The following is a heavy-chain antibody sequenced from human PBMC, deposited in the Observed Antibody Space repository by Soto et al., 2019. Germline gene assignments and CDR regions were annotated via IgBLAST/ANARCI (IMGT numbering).Heavy chain of an antibody. V-gene: IGHV4-4*07. J-gene: IGHJ5*02. Sequence: QVQLQESGPGLVKPSETLSLSCTVSNGSISNYYWNWIRRPAGKGLEWIGRVYSSGSASYNPSLRSRVNMSVDTSKNQFSLKLNSVTAADTAVYYCARRGHKESWFDPWGQGTLVTVSS. CDR3: ARRGHKESWFDP. CDR1: NGSISNYY. CDR2: VYSSGSA.